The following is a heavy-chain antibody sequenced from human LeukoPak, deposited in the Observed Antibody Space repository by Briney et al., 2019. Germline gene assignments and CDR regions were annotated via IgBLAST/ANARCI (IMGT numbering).Heavy chain of an antibody. V-gene: IGHV3-11*01. CDR3: ARAGIVVVPAALDYGMDV. CDR1: GFTFSDYY. D-gene: IGHD2-2*01. J-gene: IGHJ6*02. Sequence: PGGSLRLSCAASGFTFSDYYMSWIRQAPGKGLEWVSYISSSGSTIYYADSVKGRFTISRDNAKNSLYLQMNSLRAEDTAVYYCARAGIVVVPAALDYGMDVWGQGTTVTVSS. CDR2: ISSSGSTI.